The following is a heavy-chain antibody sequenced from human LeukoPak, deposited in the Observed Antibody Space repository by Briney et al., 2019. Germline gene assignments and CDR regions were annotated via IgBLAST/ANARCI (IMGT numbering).Heavy chain of an antibody. CDR2: ISAYNGNT. V-gene: IGHV1-18*01. CDR1: GYTFTSYG. CDR3: AREMSRGYSSSSVAFDI. Sequence: ASVKVSCKASGYTFTSYGISWVRQAPGQGLEWMGWISAYNGNTNYAQKLQGRVTMTTDTSTSTAYMELRSLRSDDTAVYYCAREMSRGYSSSSVAFDIWGQGTMVTVSS. J-gene: IGHJ3*02. D-gene: IGHD6-6*01.